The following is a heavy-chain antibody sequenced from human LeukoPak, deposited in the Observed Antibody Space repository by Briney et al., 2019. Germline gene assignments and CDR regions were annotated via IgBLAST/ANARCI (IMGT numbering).Heavy chain of an antibody. CDR2: MKPKRGNT. CDR3: VAVVDTSFDY. V-gene: IGHV1-8*01. D-gene: IGHD2-15*01. J-gene: IGHJ4*02. CDR1: GYTFTSYD. Sequence: GASVKVSCKASGYTFTSYDINWVRQATGQGLEWIGWMKPKRGNTGYAQKFQGRVTMTRDTSISTAYMELSSLRSEDTAVYYCVAVVDTSFDYWGQGTPVIVSS.